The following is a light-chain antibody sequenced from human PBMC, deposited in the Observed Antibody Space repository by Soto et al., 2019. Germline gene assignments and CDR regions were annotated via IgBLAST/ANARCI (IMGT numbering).Light chain of an antibody. CDR2: AAS. V-gene: IGKV1-39*01. CDR3: QESNSTPVYT. CDR1: QSISRD. Sequence: DLQVTQSPSSLSASVGDSVTITCRASQSISRDLNWYQLKPGKAPKLLSYAASGLQSGVLSRFSGSGSGKDFTRTISSLQPEDFSTYYCQESNSTPVYTFGQGTKLEIK. J-gene: IGKJ2*01.